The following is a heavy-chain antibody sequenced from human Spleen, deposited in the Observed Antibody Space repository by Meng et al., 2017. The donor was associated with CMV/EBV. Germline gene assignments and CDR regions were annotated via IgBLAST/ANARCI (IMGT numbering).Heavy chain of an antibody. CDR1: IFS. CDR3: ASGSVQTYYDFWSGPIPVDY. D-gene: IGHD3-3*01. CDR2: ISGSSSYI. V-gene: IGHV3-21*01. Sequence: IFSMTWVRQAAGRGLGWVSSISGSSSYIYYADSMKGRFTISRDNAKNSVYLQMSSLRAEDTAVYYCASGSVQTYYDFWSGPIPVDYWGQGTLVTVSS. J-gene: IGHJ4*02.